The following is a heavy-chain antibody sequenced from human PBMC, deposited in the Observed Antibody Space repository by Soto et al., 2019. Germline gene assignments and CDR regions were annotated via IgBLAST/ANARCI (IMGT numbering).Heavy chain of an antibody. J-gene: IGHJ3*02. V-gene: IGHV1-3*01. Sequence: ASVKVSCKASGYTFTSYAMHWVRQAPGQRLEWMGWINAGNGNTKYSQKFQGRVTITRDTSASTAYMELSSLRSEDTAVYYCARRMVYAIIDAFDIWGQGTMVTVSS. CDR2: INAGNGNT. D-gene: IGHD2-8*01. CDR1: GYTFTSYA. CDR3: ARRMVYAIIDAFDI.